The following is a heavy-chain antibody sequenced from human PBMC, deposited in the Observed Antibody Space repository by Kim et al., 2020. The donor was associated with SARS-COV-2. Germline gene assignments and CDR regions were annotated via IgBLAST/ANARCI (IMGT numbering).Heavy chain of an antibody. CDR3: ARDWAAAGTTLAFDY. Sequence: SVKGRFNSSRDNYKTTLYLQMNSLRAEDTAVYYCARDWAAAGTTLAFDYWGQGTLVTVSS. V-gene: IGHV3-30*01. J-gene: IGHJ4*02. D-gene: IGHD6-13*01.